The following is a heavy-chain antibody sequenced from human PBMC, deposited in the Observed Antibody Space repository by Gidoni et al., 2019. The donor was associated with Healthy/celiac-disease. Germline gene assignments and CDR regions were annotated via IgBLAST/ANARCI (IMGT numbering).Heavy chain of an antibody. J-gene: IGHJ4*02. CDR2: INAGNGNT. D-gene: IGHD6-13*01. V-gene: IGHV1-3*01. Sequence: QVQLVQSGAEVKKPGASVTVSCKASGYTFTSYAMHWVRPAPGQRLEWMGWINAGNGNTKYSQKFQGRVTITRDTSASTAYMELSSLRSEDTAVYYCARFNEVYSSSWYEVYFDYWGQGTLVTVSS. CDR1: GYTFTSYA. CDR3: ARFNEVYSSSWYEVYFDY.